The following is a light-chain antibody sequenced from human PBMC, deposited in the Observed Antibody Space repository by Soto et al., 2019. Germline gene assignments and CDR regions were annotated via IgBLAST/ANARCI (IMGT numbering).Light chain of an antibody. CDR1: QSVSSY. J-gene: IGKJ4*01. CDR3: PQRSNWPPLT. Sequence: EIVLTQSPATLSLSPGERATLSCRASQSVSSYLAWYQQKPGQAPRLLIYDASNSATGIPARFSGSGSGTDFTPTISSLEPEDFAIYYCPQRSNWPPLTFGVETKVEIK. V-gene: IGKV3-11*01. CDR2: DAS.